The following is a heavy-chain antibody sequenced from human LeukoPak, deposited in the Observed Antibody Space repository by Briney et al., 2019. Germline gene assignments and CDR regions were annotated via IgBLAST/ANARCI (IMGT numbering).Heavy chain of an antibody. V-gene: IGHV4-34*01. CDR3: ARSHDCSGVSCALDP. CDR2: INHSGNT. Sequence: PSETLSLTCAVYAGXFSGYYWSWIRQSPGKGLEWIGEINHSGNTYYNPSLKSRVTISVDTSKNQFSLKLNSVTAADTAVYYCARSHDCSGVSCALDPWGQGTLVTVSS. J-gene: IGHJ5*02. D-gene: IGHD2-15*01. CDR1: AGXFSGYY.